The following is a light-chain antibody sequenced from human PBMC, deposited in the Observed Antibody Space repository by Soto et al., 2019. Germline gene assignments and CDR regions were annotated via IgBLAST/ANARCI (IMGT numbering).Light chain of an antibody. CDR1: SSNIGSNT. J-gene: IGLJ2*01. CDR3: AAWDDSLNGRAV. Sequence: QSVLTQPPSASGTPGQRVTISCSGSSSNIGSNTANWYQQLPGTAPKLLIYSNNQRPSGVPDRFSGSKSGTSASLAISGLQSEDEADYYCAAWDDSLNGRAVFGGGTKLTVL. CDR2: SNN. V-gene: IGLV1-44*01.